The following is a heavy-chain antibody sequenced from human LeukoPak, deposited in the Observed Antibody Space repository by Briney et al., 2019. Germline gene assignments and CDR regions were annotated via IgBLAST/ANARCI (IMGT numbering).Heavy chain of an antibody. D-gene: IGHD4-17*01. Sequence: SETLSLTCTVSGGSISSGSDYWNWIRQPAGKGLEWIGRIYTTGSTNYIPSLKSRITISLDTSKNQFSLNLNSVTAADTAVYYCARGLYGDSFHFDSWGQGTLVTVSS. CDR1: GGSISSGSDY. CDR2: IYTTGST. V-gene: IGHV4-61*02. J-gene: IGHJ4*02. CDR3: ARGLYGDSFHFDS.